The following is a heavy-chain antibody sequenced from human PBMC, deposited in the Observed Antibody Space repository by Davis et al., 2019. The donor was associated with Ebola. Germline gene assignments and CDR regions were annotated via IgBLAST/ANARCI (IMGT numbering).Heavy chain of an antibody. V-gene: IGHV3-53*01. CDR2: IYSGGST. J-gene: IGHJ4*02. CDR3: ARESPKIPGYFDY. Sequence: GESLKISCAASGFTVSSNYMSWVRQAPGKGLEWVSVIYSGGSTYYADSVKGRFTISRDNSKNTLYLQMNSLRAEDTAVYYCARESPKIPGYFDYWGQGTLVTVSS. CDR1: GFTVSSNY.